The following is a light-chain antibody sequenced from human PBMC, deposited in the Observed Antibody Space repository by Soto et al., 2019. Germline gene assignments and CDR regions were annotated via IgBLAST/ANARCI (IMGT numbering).Light chain of an antibody. V-gene: IGKV3D-15*01. CDR1: QSVSSN. J-gene: IGKJ1*01. Sequence: EILMPQFPATLAVYPGERATVSCRASQSVSSNLAWYQQRPGQPPRLLIYGSSSRATGIPDRLSGSGSGTEFTLPIRSLQSEYFAVYYCQQYNDWPTFGQGTKVDI. CDR3: QQYNDWPT. CDR2: GSS.